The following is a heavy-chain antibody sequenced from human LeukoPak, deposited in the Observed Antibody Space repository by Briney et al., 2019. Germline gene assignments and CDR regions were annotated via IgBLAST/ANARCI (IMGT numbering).Heavy chain of an antibody. CDR2: ISPNHGDT. CDR3: ARSPHILTGENFDY. CDR1: GYTFTGYY. V-gene: IGHV1-2*02. Sequence: GASVKVSCKASGYTFTGYYMHWVRQAPGQGLEWMGWISPNHGDTNYAQKFQDRVSMTRDTSISTAYMHLSRLRSADTAVYYCARSPHILTGENFDYWGQGTLLTVSS. D-gene: IGHD3-9*01. J-gene: IGHJ4*02.